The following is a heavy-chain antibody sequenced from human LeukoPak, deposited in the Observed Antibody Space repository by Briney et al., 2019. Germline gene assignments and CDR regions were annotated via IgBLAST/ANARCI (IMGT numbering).Heavy chain of an antibody. CDR2: INHSGST. D-gene: IGHD2-21*02. J-gene: IGHJ4*02. CDR1: GGSFSGYC. V-gene: IGHV4-34*01. Sequence: SETLSLTCTVYGGSFSGYCWSWIRQPPGKGLEWVGEINHSGSTNYNPSLKSRVTISVDTSKNQFSLKLTSMTAADTAVYYCTRGKRETVFDYWGQGTLVTVSS. CDR3: TRGKRETVFDY.